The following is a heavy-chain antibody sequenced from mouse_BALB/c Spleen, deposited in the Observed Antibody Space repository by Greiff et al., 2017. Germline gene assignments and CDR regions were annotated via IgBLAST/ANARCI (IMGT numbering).Heavy chain of an antibody. CDR3: ASRYRYDGYAMDY. J-gene: IGHJ4*01. Sequence: DVMLVESGGGLVQPGGSRKLSCAASGFTFSSFGMHWVRQAPEKGLEWVAYISSGSSTIYYADTVKGRFTISRDNPKNTLFLQMTSLRSEDTAMYYCASRYRYDGYAMDYWGQGTSVTVSS. V-gene: IGHV5-17*02. CDR1: GFTFSSFG. CDR2: ISSGSSTI. D-gene: IGHD2-14*01.